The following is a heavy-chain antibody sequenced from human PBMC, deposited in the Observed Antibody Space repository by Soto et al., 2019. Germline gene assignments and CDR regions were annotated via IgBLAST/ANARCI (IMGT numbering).Heavy chain of an antibody. V-gene: IGHV3-33*06. CDR2: IWYDGSNK. Sequence: ESGGGVVQPGRSLRLSCAASGFTFSSYGMHWVRQAPGKGLEWVAVIWYDGSNKYYADSVKGRFTISRDNSKNTLYLQMNSLRAEDTAVYYCAKGSRYSYASSFDYWGQGTLVTVSS. CDR3: AKGSRYSYASSFDY. CDR1: GFTFSSYG. D-gene: IGHD5-18*01. J-gene: IGHJ4*02.